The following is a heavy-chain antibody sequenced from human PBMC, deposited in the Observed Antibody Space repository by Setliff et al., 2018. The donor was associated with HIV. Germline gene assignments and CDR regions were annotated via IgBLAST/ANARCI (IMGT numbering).Heavy chain of an antibody. D-gene: IGHD3-22*01. CDR1: GYSISRGYY. CDR3: ARERDYDSSGYFPD. V-gene: IGHV4-38-2*02. CDR2: IYHSGST. J-gene: IGHJ4*02. Sequence: SETLSLPCTVSGYSISRGYYWGWIRQPPGKGLEWIGSIYHSGSTYYNPSLKRRVTISVDTSKNQFSLKLSSVTAADTAVYYWARERDYDSSGYFPDWGQGTLVTVS.